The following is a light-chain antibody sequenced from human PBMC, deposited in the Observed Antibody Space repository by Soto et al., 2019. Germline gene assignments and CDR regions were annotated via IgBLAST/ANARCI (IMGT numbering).Light chain of an antibody. Sequence: EIVLTQSPGTRSLSPGERATLSCRASQSVSSSYLAWSQQKPGQAPRLLIYGASSRATGIPDRFSGSGSGTDCTLTISRREPECFAEYYCQQYGSSPWTVGPGTKAELK. J-gene: IGKJ1*01. CDR1: QSVSSSY. V-gene: IGKV3-20*01. CDR2: GAS. CDR3: QQYGSSPWT.